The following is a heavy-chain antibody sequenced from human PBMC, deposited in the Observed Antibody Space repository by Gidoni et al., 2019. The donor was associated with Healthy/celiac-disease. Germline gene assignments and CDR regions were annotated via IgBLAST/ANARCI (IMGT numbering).Heavy chain of an antibody. CDR3: ARGDYDSGSPWFDP. J-gene: IGHJ5*02. V-gene: IGHV4-39*01. D-gene: IGHD3-10*01. CDR1: GGSISSSSYY. Sequence: QLQLQESGPGLVKPSETLSLTCTVSGGSISSSSYYWGWIRQPPGKGLEWIGSIYYTNPSLKSRVTISVDTSKNQFSLKLSSVTAADTAVYYCARGDYDSGSPWFDPWGPGTLVTVSS. CDR2: IYYT.